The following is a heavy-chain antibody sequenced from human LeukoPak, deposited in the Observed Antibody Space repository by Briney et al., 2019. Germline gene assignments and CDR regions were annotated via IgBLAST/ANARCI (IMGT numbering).Heavy chain of an antibody. J-gene: IGHJ4*02. CDR3: ARGPVATRTYYFDY. V-gene: IGHV1-8*01. Sequence: ASVKVSCRASGYTFTSYDINWVRQATGQGLERMGWMNPNSGNTGYAQKFQGRVTMTRNTSISTAYMELSSLRSEDTAVYYCARGPVATRTYYFDYWGQGTLVTVSS. D-gene: IGHD5-12*01. CDR1: GYTFTSYD. CDR2: MNPNSGNT.